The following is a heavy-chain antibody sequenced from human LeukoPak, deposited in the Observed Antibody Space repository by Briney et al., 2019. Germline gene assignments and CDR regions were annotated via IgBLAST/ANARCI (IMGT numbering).Heavy chain of an antibody. CDR1: GYTFTSYG. CDR2: INAGNGNT. J-gene: IGHJ5*02. Sequence: ASVKVSCKASGYTFTSYGISWVRQAPGQRLEWMGWINAGNGNTKYSQKFQGRVTITRDTSASTAYMELSSLRSEDTAVYYCAMYSSSSGFDPWGQGTLVTVSS. CDR3: AMYSSSSGFDP. V-gene: IGHV1-3*01. D-gene: IGHD6-6*01.